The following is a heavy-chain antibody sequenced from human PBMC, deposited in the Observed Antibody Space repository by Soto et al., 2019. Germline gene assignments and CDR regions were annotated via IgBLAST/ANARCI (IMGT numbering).Heavy chain of an antibody. CDR1: GFTFSSYA. D-gene: IGHD6-19*01. V-gene: IGHV3-30*14. CDR3: ARDQNGPYSSGWYLGYNWFDP. Sequence: PGGSLRLSCAASGFTFSSYAMHWVRQAPGKGLEWVAVISYDGSNKYYADSVKGRFTISRDNSKNTLYLQMNSLRAEDTAVYYCARDQNGPYSSGWYLGYNWFDPWGQGTLVTVSS. J-gene: IGHJ5*02. CDR2: ISYDGSNK.